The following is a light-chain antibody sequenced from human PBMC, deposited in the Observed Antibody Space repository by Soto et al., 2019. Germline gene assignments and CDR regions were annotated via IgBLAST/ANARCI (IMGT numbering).Light chain of an antibody. J-gene: IGKJ2*01. CDR3: HQSYRTPYT. CDR2: AAS. V-gene: IGKV1-39*01. Sequence: DIQMTQSPSSLSASVGDRVTITCRASQSISSYLNWYQQKPGKAPKLLIYAASSLQSGVTSRFSGSGSGTDFTLTISSLQPEDFATYYCHQSYRTPYTFGQGTKLEIK. CDR1: QSISSY.